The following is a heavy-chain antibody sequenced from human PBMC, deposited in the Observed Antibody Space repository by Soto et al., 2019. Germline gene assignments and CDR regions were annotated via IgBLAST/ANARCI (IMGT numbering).Heavy chain of an antibody. V-gene: IGHV4-59*06. J-gene: IGHJ6*02. D-gene: IGHD2-2*01. CDR1: GGSISSYY. CDR3: ALGKVGYCRSNSCYPHFYYYGMAV. CDR2: IYYSGST. Sequence: TSETLSLTCTVSGGSISSYYWSWIRQPPGKGLEWIGYIYYSGSTYYNPSLKSRVTISVDTSKNQFSLKLSSVTAADTAVYYCALGKVGYCRSNSCYPHFYYYGMAVWGQGNPVTV.